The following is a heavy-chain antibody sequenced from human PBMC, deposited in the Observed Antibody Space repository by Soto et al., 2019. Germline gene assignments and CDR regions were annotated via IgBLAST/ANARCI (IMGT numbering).Heavy chain of an antibody. CDR3: ARGRRILSIAEDSYLEY. CDR1: GGSFSGYY. Sequence: PSETLSLTCAVYGGSFSGYYWSWIRQPPGKGLEWIGEINHSGSTNYNPSLKSRVTISVDTSKNQFSLKLSSVTAADTAVYYCARGRRILSIAEDSYLEYWGQGTLVTVSS. D-gene: IGHD6-6*01. V-gene: IGHV4-34*01. J-gene: IGHJ4*02. CDR2: INHSGST.